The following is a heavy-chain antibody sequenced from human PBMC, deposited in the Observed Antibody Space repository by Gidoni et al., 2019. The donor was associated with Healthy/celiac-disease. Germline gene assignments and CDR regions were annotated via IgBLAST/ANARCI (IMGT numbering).Heavy chain of an antibody. V-gene: IGHV3-48*03. CDR2: ISSSGSTI. D-gene: IGHD3-10*01. CDR3: ARSEYYYGSGRWFDP. Sequence: EVQLVESGGGLVQPGGSLRLSCAASGFTFSSYEMNWVRQAPGKGLEGVSYISSSGSTIYYADSVKGRFTISRDNAKNSLYLQMNSLRAEDTAVYYCARSEYYYGSGRWFDPWGQGTLVTVSS. CDR1: GFTFSSYE. J-gene: IGHJ5*02.